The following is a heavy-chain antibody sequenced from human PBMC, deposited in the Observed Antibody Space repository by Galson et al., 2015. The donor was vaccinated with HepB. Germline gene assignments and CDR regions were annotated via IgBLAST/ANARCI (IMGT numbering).Heavy chain of an antibody. CDR3: ARAMSSSSSAYYYYYMDV. CDR2: ISTSGTYT. D-gene: IGHD6-6*01. J-gene: IGHJ6*03. CDR1: GFTFGDYY. V-gene: IGHV3-11*06. Sequence: SLRLSCAASGFTFGDYYMSWIRQAPGKGLEWVSYISTSGTYTNYTVSVKGRITISRDNAKNSLYLQIKSLRAEDTAVYYCARAMSSSSSAYYYYYMDVWGKGTTVTVSS.